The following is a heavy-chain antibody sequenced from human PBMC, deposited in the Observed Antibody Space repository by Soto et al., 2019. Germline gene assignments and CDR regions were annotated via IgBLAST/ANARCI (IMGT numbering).Heavy chain of an antibody. CDR3: PTLGTSWSLDY. D-gene: IGHD6-13*01. CDR1: GWSFSGYY. V-gene: IGHV4-34*01. J-gene: IGHJ4*02. Sequence: SETLCLTCAVYGWSFSGYYWSWIRQPPGKGLEWVGEINHSGSTNYNPSLKSGVTISVDASKNEISLKLSSVTAADTAVYHRPTLGTSWSLDYWGQGPLVTVS. CDR2: INHSGST.